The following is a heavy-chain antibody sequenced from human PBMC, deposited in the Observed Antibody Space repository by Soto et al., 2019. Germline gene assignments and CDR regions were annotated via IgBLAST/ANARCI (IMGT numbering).Heavy chain of an antibody. V-gene: IGHV3-33*01. CDR1: GFTFSSYG. Sequence: GGSLRLSCAASGFTFSSYGMHWVRQAPGKGLEWVAVIWYDGSNKYYADSVKGRFTISRDNSKNTLYLQMNSLRAEDTAVYYCARDFGTMIEGVNYWGQGTLGTASS. D-gene: IGHD3-22*01. J-gene: IGHJ4*02. CDR3: ARDFGTMIEGVNY. CDR2: IWYDGSNK.